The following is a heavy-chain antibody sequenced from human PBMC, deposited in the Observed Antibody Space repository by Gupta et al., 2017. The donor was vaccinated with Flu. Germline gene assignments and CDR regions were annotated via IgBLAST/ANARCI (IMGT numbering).Heavy chain of an antibody. CDR2: IFSNDEK. Sequence: MGVSWIRQPPGKALEWLAHIFSNDEKSYSTSLKSRLTISKDTSKSQVVLIMTNMDPVDTATHYCARIDYDMQDYGMDVWGQGTTVTVSS. CDR3: ARIDYDMQDYGMDV. V-gene: IGHV2-26*01. J-gene: IGHJ6*02. CDR1: MG. D-gene: IGHD3-16*01.